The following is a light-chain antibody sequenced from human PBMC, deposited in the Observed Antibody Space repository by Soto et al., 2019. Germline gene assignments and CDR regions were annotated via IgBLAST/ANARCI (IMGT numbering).Light chain of an antibody. CDR1: RPSIGSNH. V-gene: IGLV1-44*01. Sequence: QSVLTQPPSASGTPGQRVTISCSGSRPSIGSNHVYWYQQLPGMAPKLLIYTNNQRPSGVPDRFSASKSGNTASLTISGLQAEDEAEYYCSSHTVDSPLFGTGTKLTVL. J-gene: IGLJ1*01. CDR2: TNN. CDR3: SSHTVDSPL.